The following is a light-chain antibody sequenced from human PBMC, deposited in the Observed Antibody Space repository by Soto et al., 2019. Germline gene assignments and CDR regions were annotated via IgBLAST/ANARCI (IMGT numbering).Light chain of an antibody. J-gene: IGKJ4*01. CDR1: QSVSSN. V-gene: IGKV3-15*01. Sequence: EIVMTQSPATLSVSPGERATLSCRASQSVSSNLAWYQQKPGQPPRLLIFGASTRATGIPARFSGSGSGTDFTLTISSLQSEDSAVYYCHQYHNWPPVTFGGGTTVEVK. CDR2: GAS. CDR3: HQYHNWPPVT.